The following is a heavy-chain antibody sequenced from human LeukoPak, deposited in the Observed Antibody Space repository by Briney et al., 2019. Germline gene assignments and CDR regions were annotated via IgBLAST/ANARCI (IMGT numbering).Heavy chain of an antibody. CDR1: GFTLSSYS. CDR2: ISSSSSYV. CDR3: ARGDSSGYVRDY. V-gene: IGHV3-21*06. Sequence: GGSLRLSCAASGFTLSSYSMNWVRQAPGKGLEWVSSISSSSSYVYYADSVKGRFTISRDNAKNSLYVQMDSLRAEDTAVYYCARGDSSGYVRDYWGQGTLATVSS. J-gene: IGHJ4*02. D-gene: IGHD3-22*01.